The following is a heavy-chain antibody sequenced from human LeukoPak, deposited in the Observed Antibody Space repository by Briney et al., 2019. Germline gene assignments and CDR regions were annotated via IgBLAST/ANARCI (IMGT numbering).Heavy chain of an antibody. CDR1: GDTFSSYA. D-gene: IGHD3-10*01. Sequence: ASVKVSCKASGDTFSSYAFNWVRQAPGQGLEWMGGMIPMFDTANYAQKFQGRVTITADESTTTAYMEVRSLTSEDTAVYYCARDGSDYYASGTKILAFAIWGQGTMVTVSS. J-gene: IGHJ3*02. CDR3: ARDGSDYYASGTKILAFAI. V-gene: IGHV1-69*13. CDR2: MIPMFDTA.